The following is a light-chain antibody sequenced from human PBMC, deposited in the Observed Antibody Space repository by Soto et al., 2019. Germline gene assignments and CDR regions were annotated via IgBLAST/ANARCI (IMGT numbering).Light chain of an antibody. CDR3: QQCGSSST. J-gene: IGKJ5*01. CDR2: GAS. V-gene: IGKV3-20*01. Sequence: EIVLTQSSATLSCSPGEGATLSFRASQSISINLAWYQQIPGQAPRLLIYGASMRATGIPDRFSGSGSGTDFTLTISRLEPEDFAVYYCQQCGSSSTFGQGTRLEIK. CDR1: QSISIN.